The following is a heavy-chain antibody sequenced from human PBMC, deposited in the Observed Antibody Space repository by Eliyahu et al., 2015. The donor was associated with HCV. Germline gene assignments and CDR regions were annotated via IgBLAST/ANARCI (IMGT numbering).Heavy chain of an antibody. CDR1: GFTFSSYS. V-gene: IGHV3-48*01. Sequence: EVQLVESGGGLVQPGGSLRLSCAASGFTFSSYSMNWVRQAPGKGLEWVSYISSSSSTIYYADSVKGRFTISRDNAKNSLYLQMNSLRAEDTAVYYCARDEGWIQLWSWGQGTLVTVSS. D-gene: IGHD5-18*01. J-gene: IGHJ5*02. CDR3: ARDEGWIQLWS. CDR2: ISSSSSTI.